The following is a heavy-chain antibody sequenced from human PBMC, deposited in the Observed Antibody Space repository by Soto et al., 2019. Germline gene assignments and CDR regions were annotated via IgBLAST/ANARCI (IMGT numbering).Heavy chain of an antibody. CDR2: ISADNGNT. J-gene: IGHJ5*02. V-gene: IGHV1-18*01. Sequence: QVQLVQSGAEVKKPGASVKVSCKASGYTFTSYGISWVRQAPGQGLEWMGWISADNGNTNYAQKLKGRVTMTTYTATNTAYMELRRLRSDVTAVYYCARDARPDSSGYLNWFDPRGQGTLVTVSS. D-gene: IGHD3-22*01. CDR1: GYTFTSYG. CDR3: ARDARPDSSGYLNWFDP.